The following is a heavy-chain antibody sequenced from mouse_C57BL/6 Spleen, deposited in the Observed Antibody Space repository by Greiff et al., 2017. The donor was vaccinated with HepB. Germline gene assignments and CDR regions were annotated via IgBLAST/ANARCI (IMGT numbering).Heavy chain of an antibody. V-gene: IGHV5-17*01. Sequence: EVQLVESGGGLVKPGGSLKLSCAASGFTFSDYGMHWVRQAPEKGLEWVAYISSGSSTIYYADTVKGRFTISRENAKNTLFLQMTSLRSEDTAMYYCARAVATRYFDVWGTGTTVTVSS. J-gene: IGHJ1*03. CDR2: ISSGSSTI. D-gene: IGHD1-1*01. CDR3: ARAVATRYFDV. CDR1: GFTFSDYG.